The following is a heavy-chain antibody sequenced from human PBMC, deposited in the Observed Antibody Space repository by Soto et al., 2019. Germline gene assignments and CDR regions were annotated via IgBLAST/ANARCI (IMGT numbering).Heavy chain of an antibody. V-gene: IGHV3-74*01. CDR1: GFSFSSYW. CDR2: IKTDGSST. D-gene: IGHD5-18*01. J-gene: IGHJ4*02. Sequence: EVQLVESGGGLVQPGGSLRLSCAASGFSFSSYWIHWVRQAPGKGLVWVSRIKTDGSSTDYADSVKGRFTISRDNAKNTLYLQMNSLSAEDTAVYYCAKREGNTYGLFHWRQGTLVTVSS. CDR3: AKREGNTYGLFH.